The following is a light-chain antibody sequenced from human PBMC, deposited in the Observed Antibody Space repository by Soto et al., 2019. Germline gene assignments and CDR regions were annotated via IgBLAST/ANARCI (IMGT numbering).Light chain of an antibody. J-gene: IGKJ4*01. CDR2: AAS. Sequence: DIQMTQSPSSLSASVGDRVTISCRASQSISNFLNWYQQKPRKAPQLLIYAASRLQSGVPPRFSGSRAGTDFTLTISSLQPEDFATYFCQQSYTTVRSFGGGTKVE. CDR1: QSISNF. CDR3: QQSYTTVRS. V-gene: IGKV1-39*01.